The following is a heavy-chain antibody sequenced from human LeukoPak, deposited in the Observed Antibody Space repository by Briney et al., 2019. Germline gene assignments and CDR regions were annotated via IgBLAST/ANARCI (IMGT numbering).Heavy chain of an antibody. Sequence: GESLKISCKGSGYSFTSYWIGWVRQMPGKGLEWMGIIYPGDSDTRYSPSFQGQVTISDDKSISTAYLQWSSLKASDTAMYYCARGVGATAPYYYYYYMDVWGKGTTVTVSS. V-gene: IGHV5-51*01. CDR2: IYPGDSDT. J-gene: IGHJ6*03. D-gene: IGHD1-26*01. CDR1: GYSFTSYW. CDR3: ARGVGATAPYYYYYYMDV.